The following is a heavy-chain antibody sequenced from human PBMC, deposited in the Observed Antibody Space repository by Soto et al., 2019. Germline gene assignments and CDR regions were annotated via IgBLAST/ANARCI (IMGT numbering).Heavy chain of an antibody. V-gene: IGHV3-30-3*01. CDR2: ISYDGSNK. J-gene: IGHJ4*02. CDR3: ARVPYSIEMASSLGGCFDY. Sequence: GGSLRLSCAASGFTFSSYAMHWVRQAPGKGLEWVAVISYDGSNKYYADSVKGRFTISRDNSKNTLYLQMNSLRAEDTAVYYCARVPYSIEMASSLGGCFDYWGQGTLVTVSS. CDR1: GFTFSSYA. D-gene: IGHD3-16*01.